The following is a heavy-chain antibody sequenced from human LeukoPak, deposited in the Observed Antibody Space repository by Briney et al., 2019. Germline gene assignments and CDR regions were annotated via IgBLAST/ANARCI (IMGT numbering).Heavy chain of an antibody. J-gene: IGHJ5*02. CDR2: ISGYNGNT. D-gene: IGHD3-10*01. CDR1: GYTFTSYG. Sequence: ASVKVSCKASGYTFTSYGISWVRQAPGQGLEWMGWISGYNGNTDYAQKLQGRVTMTKDTSTSTAYMELRSLRSDDTAVYYCARPNYPGGSGSYGGTNWFDPWGQGTLVTVSS. CDR3: ARPNYPGGSGSYGGTNWFDP. V-gene: IGHV1-18*01.